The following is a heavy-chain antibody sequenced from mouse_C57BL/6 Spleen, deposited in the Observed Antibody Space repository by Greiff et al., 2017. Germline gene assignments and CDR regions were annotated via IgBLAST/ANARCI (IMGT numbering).Heavy chain of an antibody. CDR3: ARSGITTVVPSYWYFDV. CDR1: GYTFTSYT. V-gene: IGHV1-4*01. J-gene: IGHJ1*03. D-gene: IGHD1-1*01. CDR2: INPSSGYT. Sequence: QVQLKESGAELARPGASVKMSCKASGYTFTSYTMHWVKQRPGQGLEWIGYINPSSGYTKYNQKFKDKATLTADKSSSTAYMQLSSLTSEDSAVYYCARSGITTVVPSYWYFDVWGTGTTVTVSS.